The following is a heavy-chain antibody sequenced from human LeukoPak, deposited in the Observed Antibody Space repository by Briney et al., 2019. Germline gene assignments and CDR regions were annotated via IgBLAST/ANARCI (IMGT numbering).Heavy chain of an antibody. J-gene: IGHJ4*02. Sequence: GGSLRLSCAASGFTFSNYWMSWVRQAPGKGLERVANLEEDGSGKYYVDSVKGRFTISRDNAKNSLYLQMNSLRAEDTAVYYCARDSSGGEGFDYWGQGTLVTVSS. CDR3: ARDSSGGEGFDY. CDR1: GFTFSNYW. CDR2: LEEDGSGK. V-gene: IGHV3-7*01. D-gene: IGHD3-10*01.